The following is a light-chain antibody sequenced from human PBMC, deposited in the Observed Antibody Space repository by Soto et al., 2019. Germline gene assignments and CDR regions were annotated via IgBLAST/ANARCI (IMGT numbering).Light chain of an antibody. Sequence: QSVLPQPPSVSAAPGQKVTISCSGSSSNIGNNYVSWYQHLPGTAPKLLIYDNNKRPSGIPDRFSGSKSGTSATLGITGLQNGDEADYYCGTWDSSLSVVVFGGGTQLTVL. J-gene: IGLJ2*01. CDR3: GTWDSSLSVVV. CDR1: SSNIGNNY. V-gene: IGLV1-51*01. CDR2: DNN.